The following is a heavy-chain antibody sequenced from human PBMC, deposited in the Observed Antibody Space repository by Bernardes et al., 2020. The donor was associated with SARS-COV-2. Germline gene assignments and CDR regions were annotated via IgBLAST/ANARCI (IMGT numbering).Heavy chain of an antibody. Sequence: GSLRLSCSASGFSFINSAITWFRQAPWMWLTWFSFISAAGFDTYYGESVKGRFTVFRDDSKNSLYLQMSSLTADDTAVYYCARDAGVSIASPGPIDSWGQGILVSVS. D-gene: IGHD6-13*01. J-gene: IGHJ4*02. V-gene: IGHV3-23*01. CDR3: ARDAGVSIASPGPIDS. CDR1: GFSFINSA. CDR2: ISAAGFDT.